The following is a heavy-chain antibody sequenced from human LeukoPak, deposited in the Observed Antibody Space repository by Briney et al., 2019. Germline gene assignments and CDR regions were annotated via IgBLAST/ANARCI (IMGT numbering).Heavy chain of an antibody. CDR3: AKVSTAMVSDPPYNYFHY. D-gene: IGHD5-18*01. J-gene: IGHJ4*02. CDR2: ISYDGSNK. Sequence: GGSLRLSCAASGFTFSSYGMHWVRQAPGKGLEWVAVISYDGSNKYYADSVKGRFTISRDNSKNTLYLQMNSLRAEDTAVYYCAKVSTAMVSDPPYNYFHYWGQGTLVTVSS. CDR1: GFTFSSYG. V-gene: IGHV3-30*18.